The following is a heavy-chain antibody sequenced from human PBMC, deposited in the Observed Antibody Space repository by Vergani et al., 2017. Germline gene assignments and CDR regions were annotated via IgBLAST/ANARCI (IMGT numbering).Heavy chain of an antibody. Sequence: QVQLQESGPGLVKPSQTLSLTCTVSGGSISSGGYYWSWIRQHPGKGLEWIGYIYYSGSTYYNPSLKSRVTISVDTSKNQFSLKLSSVTAADTAVYYCARGQGRKNQLPRRWFDPWGQGTLVTVSS. J-gene: IGHJ5*02. D-gene: IGHD2-2*01. CDR3: ARGQGRKNQLPRRWFDP. CDR1: GGSISSGGYY. V-gene: IGHV4-31*03. CDR2: IYYSGST.